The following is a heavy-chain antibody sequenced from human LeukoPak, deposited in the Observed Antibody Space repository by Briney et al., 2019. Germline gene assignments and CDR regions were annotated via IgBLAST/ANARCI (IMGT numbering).Heavy chain of an antibody. Sequence: GASVKVSCKASGYTFTGYYMHWVRQAPGQGLEWMGWINPNSGGTNYAQKFQGRVTMTRDTSISTAYMELSRLRSDDTAVYYCAREIGPPNTGDDAFDIWGQGTMVTVSS. CDR3: AREIGPPNTGDDAFDI. V-gene: IGHV1-2*02. CDR2: INPNSGGT. CDR1: GYTFTGYY. J-gene: IGHJ3*02. D-gene: IGHD5-18*01.